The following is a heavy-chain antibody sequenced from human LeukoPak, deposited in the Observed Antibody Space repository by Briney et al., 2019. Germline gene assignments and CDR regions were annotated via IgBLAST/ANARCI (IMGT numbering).Heavy chain of an antibody. CDR2: INHSGST. CDR3: AISYYYDSSGHYYYFDY. J-gene: IGHJ4*02. CDR1: GYSISSGYL. V-gene: IGHV4-38-2*02. D-gene: IGHD3-22*01. Sequence: PSETLSLTCTVSGYSISSGYLWGWIRQPPGKGLEWIGEINHSGSTNYNPSLKSRVTISVDTSKNQFSLKLSSVTAADTAVYYCAISYYYDSSGHYYYFDYWGQGTLVTVSS.